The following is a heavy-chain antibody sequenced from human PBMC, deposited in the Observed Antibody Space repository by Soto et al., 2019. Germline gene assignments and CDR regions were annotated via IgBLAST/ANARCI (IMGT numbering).Heavy chain of an antibody. V-gene: IGHV4-4*07. CDR3: ARDPGYCTNGVCYTSYYYYYGMDV. J-gene: IGHJ6*02. Sequence: PSETLSLTCTVSGGSISSYYWSWIRQPAGKGLEWIGRIYTSGSTNYNPSLKSRVTMSVDTSKNQFSLKLSSVTAADTAVYYCARDPGYCTNGVCYTSYYYYYGMDVWGQGTTVTVSS. CDR1: GGSISSYY. CDR2: IYTSGST. D-gene: IGHD2-8*01.